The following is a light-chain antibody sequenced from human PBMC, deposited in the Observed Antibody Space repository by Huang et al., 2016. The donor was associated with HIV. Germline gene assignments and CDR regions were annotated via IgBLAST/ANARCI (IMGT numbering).Light chain of an antibody. Sequence: EIVMTQSPATLSVSPGERATLSCRASQSVSSNLAWYQQKPGQAPRLLIYGASTRATGSPARCSGSGCGTDVTLTISSLQSEDFAVYYCQQYNNWPPWYTFGQGTKLEIK. CDR2: GAS. CDR3: QQYNNWPPWYT. J-gene: IGKJ2*01. V-gene: IGKV3-15*01. CDR1: QSVSSN.